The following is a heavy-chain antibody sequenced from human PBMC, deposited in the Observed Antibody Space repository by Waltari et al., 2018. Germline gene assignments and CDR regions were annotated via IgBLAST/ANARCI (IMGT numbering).Heavy chain of an antibody. CDR1: NGSLRTNTYY. V-gene: IGHV4-39*07. J-gene: IGHJ4*02. CDR2: IFYTGNV. CDR3: AGRPLYTVVWHGFDY. D-gene: IGHD2-2*02. Sequence: QLQLQESGPGLVKPSETLSLTCNVSNGSLRTNTYYGAWIRQPPGKGLEWIGGIFYTGNVYYNPSLQSRVTMSVDTSRNQFSLKLRSVTAADTAVYYCAGRPLYTVVWHGFDYWGRGALVTVSS.